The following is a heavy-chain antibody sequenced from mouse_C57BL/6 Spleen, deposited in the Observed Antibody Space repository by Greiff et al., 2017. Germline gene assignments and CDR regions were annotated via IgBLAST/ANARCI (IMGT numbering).Heavy chain of an antibody. Sequence: QVQLQQPGAELVMPGASVKLSCKASGYTFTSYWMHWVKQRPGQGLEWIGNIDPSDSETHYNQKFKDKATLTVDKSSSTAYMQLSSLTSEDSAVYYCARSGDYDGDFDVWGTGTTVTVSS. CDR1: GYTFTSYW. CDR3: ARSGDYDGDFDV. J-gene: IGHJ1*03. CDR2: IDPSDSET. V-gene: IGHV1-52*01. D-gene: IGHD2-4*01.